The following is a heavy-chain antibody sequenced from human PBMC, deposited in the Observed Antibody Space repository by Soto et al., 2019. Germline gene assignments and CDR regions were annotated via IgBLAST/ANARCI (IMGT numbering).Heavy chain of an antibody. J-gene: IGHJ5*02. CDR3: ARPVVDTAMVSPVWFDP. D-gene: IGHD5-18*01. Sequence: ASVKVSCKASGYPFPSYGISWVRQAPGQGLEWMGWITAYNGNKNYEQKLPGRVPMTTDTPTSTAYMELRTLRSDDTALYYCARPVVDTAMVSPVWFDPWGQGTLVTVSS. CDR2: ITAYNGNK. CDR1: GYPFPSYG. V-gene: IGHV1-18*04.